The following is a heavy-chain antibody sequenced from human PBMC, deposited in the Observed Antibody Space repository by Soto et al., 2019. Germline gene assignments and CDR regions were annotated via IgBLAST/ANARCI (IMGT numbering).Heavy chain of an antibody. V-gene: IGHV4-34*01. CDR1: GGSFSGYY. Sequence: SETLSLTCAVYGGSFSGYYWSWIRQPPGKGLEWIGEINHSGSTNYNPSLKSRVTISVDTSKNQFSLKLSSVTAADTAVYYCARGRSWDIVVVPAAIYSGRRNWFDPWGQGTLVTVSS. CDR3: ARGRSWDIVVVPAAIYSGRRNWFDP. D-gene: IGHD2-2*01. J-gene: IGHJ5*02. CDR2: INHSGST.